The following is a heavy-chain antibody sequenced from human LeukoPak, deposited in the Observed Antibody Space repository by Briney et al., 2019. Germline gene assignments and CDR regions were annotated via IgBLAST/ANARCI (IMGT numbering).Heavy chain of an antibody. CDR1: GGSMSDHY. CDR3: ARHFRRDYPDSGSSQYFQYIDV. Sequence: PSGTLSLTCAVSGGSMSDHYWSWIRQTPGTTLEWIGYIYATGNTNYSPSLKGRVTISLDTSKNHFSLRLRSVTAADTALYYCARHFRRDYPDSGSSQYFQYIDVWGKGTTVVVSS. V-gene: IGHV4-4*09. D-gene: IGHD3-10*01. CDR2: IYATGNT. J-gene: IGHJ6*03.